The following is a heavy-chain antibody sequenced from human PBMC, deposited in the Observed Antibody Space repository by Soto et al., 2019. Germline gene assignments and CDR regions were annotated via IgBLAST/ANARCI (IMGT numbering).Heavy chain of an antibody. V-gene: IGHV1-18*01. CDR3: GRHYYERSGYFDY. D-gene: IGHD3-22*01. CDR1: GYTFTSYG. CDR2: ISAYNGNT. Sequence: ASVKVSCKASGYTFTSYGMSWVRQAPGQGLEWMGWISAYNGNTNYAQKFQGRVTMTADTSTSTAYMELRSLRSDDTAIYYCGRHYYERSGYFDYWGQGTLVTVSS. J-gene: IGHJ4*02.